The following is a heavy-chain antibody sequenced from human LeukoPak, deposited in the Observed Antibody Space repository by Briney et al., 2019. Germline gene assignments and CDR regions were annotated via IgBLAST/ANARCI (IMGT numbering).Heavy chain of an antibody. CDR1: GFTLSTYS. V-gene: IGHV3-7*01. J-gene: IGHJ4*02. Sequence: QPGGSLRLSCAASGFTLSTYSMNWVRQAPGKGLEWVANIKQDGSEKYYVDSVKGRFTISRDNAKNSLYLQMNSLRAEDTAVYYCARPSGSESGYWGQGTLVTVSS. CDR3: ARPSGSESGY. CDR2: IKQDGSEK. D-gene: IGHD3-10*01.